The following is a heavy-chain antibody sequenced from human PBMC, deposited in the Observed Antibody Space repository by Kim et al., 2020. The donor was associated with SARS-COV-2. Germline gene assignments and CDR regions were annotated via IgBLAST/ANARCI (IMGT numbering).Heavy chain of an antibody. CDR2: T. J-gene: IGHJ4*02. CDR3: AREGQLYYFDY. D-gene: IGHD5-18*01. V-gene: IGHV3-11*05. Sequence: TNYADSGKGRFTISRDNAKNSLYLQMNSLSAEDTAVYYCAREGQLYYFDYWGQGTLVTVSS.